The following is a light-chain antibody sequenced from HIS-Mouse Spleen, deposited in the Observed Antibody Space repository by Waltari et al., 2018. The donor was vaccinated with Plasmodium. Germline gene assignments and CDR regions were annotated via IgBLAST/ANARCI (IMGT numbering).Light chain of an antibody. CDR3: QVWDSSSDHVV. CDR2: DDS. CDR1: NIGSKS. J-gene: IGLJ2*01. V-gene: IGLV3-21*03. Sequence: SYVLTQPPSVSVAPGKTARITCGGNNIGSKSVHWYQQKPGQAPVLVVYDDSYRTSRIPERFSGSNSGNTATLTSSRVEAGDEADYYCQVWDSSSDHVVCGGGTKLTVL.